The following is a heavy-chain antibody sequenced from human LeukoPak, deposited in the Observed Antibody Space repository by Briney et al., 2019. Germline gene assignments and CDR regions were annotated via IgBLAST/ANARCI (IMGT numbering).Heavy chain of an antibody. V-gene: IGHV1-24*01. D-gene: IGHD5-24*01. CDR1: GYTLTELS. J-gene: IGHJ2*01. Sequence: GASVKVSCKVSGYTLTELSMHWVRRAPGKGLEWMGGFDPEDGETIYAQKFQGRVTMTEDTSTDTAYMELSSLRSEDTAVYYCATYRIRRDGYNRPGAPLYWYFDLWGRSTLVTVSS. CDR2: FDPEDGET. CDR3: ATYRIRRDGYNRPGAPLYWYFDL.